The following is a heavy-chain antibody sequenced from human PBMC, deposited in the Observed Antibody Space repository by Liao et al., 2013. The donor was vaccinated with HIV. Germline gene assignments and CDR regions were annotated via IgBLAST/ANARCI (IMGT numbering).Heavy chain of an antibody. CDR1: TGSITTYY. Sequence: QVHLHESGPGLVKPSETLSLTCTVSTGSITTYYWNWIRQPAGKGLEWIGRVYASGTVNYNPSLRSRVTLSLDTSKNQVSLKLNSLTAADTAVYFCARGEWSGRFDYWGQGTLVTVSS. J-gene: IGHJ4*02. CDR2: VYASGTV. V-gene: IGHV4-4*07. D-gene: IGHD3-3*01. CDR3: ARGEWSGRFDY.